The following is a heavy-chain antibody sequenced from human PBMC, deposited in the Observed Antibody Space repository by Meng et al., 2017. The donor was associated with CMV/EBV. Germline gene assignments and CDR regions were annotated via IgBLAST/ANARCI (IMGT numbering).Heavy chain of an antibody. Sequence: GGSLRLSCAASGFTFVSYPMTWVRQAPGKGLEWVASISSGGNTFYADSVKGRFTVSRNNPEMTLSLQMNSLRAEDTGVYFCAKGAKGIRAKTVRVSLDSWGQGTLVTVSS. V-gene: IGHV3-23*01. CDR3: AKGAKGIRAKTVRVSLDS. D-gene: IGHD1-14*01. J-gene: IGHJ5*01. CDR1: GFTFVSYP. CDR2: ISSGGNT.